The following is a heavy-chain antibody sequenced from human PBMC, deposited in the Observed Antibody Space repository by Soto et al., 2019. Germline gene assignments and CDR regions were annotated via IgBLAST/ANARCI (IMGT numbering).Heavy chain of an antibody. V-gene: IGHV4-34*01. CDR1: GGSFSNNY. D-gene: IGHD2-2*01. Sequence: PSETLSLTCAVYGGSFSNNYWSWIRQPPGKGLEWIGEIIHSGSTNYNPSLKSRVTISIDKSKSQFSLKLSSVTAADTAVYFCARGFRVVHTPIRAYYYYYGLDVCGQGTKVTVYS. CDR2: IIHSGST. J-gene: IGHJ6*02. CDR3: ARGFRVVHTPIRAYYYYYGLDV.